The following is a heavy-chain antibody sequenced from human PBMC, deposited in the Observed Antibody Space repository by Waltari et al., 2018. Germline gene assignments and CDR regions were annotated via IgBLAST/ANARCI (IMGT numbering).Heavy chain of an antibody. D-gene: IGHD3-10*01. Sequence: QVQLVESGGGVVQPGRSLRLSCAASGFTFSSYGMHWVRQAPGTGLEWVAVIWYDGSNKYYADAVKGRFTISRDNSKNTLYLQMNSLRAEDTAMYYCAKDGGNSVVRGVSDAFDIWGQGTMVTVSS. V-gene: IGHV3-30*18. CDR3: AKDGGNSVVRGVSDAFDI. CDR2: IWYDGSNK. J-gene: IGHJ3*02. CDR1: GFTFSSYG.